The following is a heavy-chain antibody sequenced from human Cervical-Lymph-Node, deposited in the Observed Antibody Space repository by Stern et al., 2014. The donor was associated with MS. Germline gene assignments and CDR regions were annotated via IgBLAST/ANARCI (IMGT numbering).Heavy chain of an antibody. CDR3: ARHGCSGGSCPGYFDY. D-gene: IGHD2-15*01. V-gene: IGHV4-59*08. CDR1: GGSISSYY. CDR2: IYYSGST. J-gene: IGHJ4*02. Sequence: VQLQQSGPGLVKPSETLSLTCTVSGGSISSYYWSWIRQPPGKGLEWIGYIYYSGSTNYNPSLKSRVTISVDTSKNQFSLQLSSVTAADTAVYYCARHGCSGGSCPGYFDYWGQGTLVTVSS.